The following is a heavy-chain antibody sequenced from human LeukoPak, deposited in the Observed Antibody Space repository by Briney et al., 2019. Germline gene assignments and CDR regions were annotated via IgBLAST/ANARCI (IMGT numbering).Heavy chain of an antibody. J-gene: IGHJ3*02. V-gene: IGHV4-34*01. CDR2: INHSGST. CDR3: AREDDSLDAFDI. Sequence: SETLSLTCAVYGGSFSGYYWSWIRQPPGKGLEWIGEINHSGSTNYNPSLKSRVTISVDTSKNQFSLKLSSVTAADTAVYYCAREDDSLDAFDIWGQGTMVTVSS. D-gene: IGHD4-11*01. CDR1: GGSFSGYY.